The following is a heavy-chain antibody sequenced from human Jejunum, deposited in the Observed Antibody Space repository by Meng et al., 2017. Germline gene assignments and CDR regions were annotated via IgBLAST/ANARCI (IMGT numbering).Heavy chain of an antibody. CDR2: MYFSGST. J-gene: IGHJ4*02. CDR1: GGSVNSGSYY. D-gene: IGHD3-22*01. Sequence: QVQSQESGPGLVRPSETLPLTCTISGGSVNSGSYYWSWIRQPPGKGLEWIGYMYFSGSTNYNASLKSRVTISVDTSKKQFSLKLTSVTAADTAVYYCARGHFDKYFDSWGQGTLVTVSS. V-gene: IGHV4-61*01. CDR3: ARGHFDKYFDS.